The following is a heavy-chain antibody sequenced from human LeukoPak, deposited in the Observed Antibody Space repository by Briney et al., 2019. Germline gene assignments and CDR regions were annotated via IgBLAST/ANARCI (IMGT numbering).Heavy chain of an antibody. CDR3: ARVLVKTRGNYFHDDY. Sequence: ASVKVSCKASGYTFTSYGISWARQAPGQGLEWMGWIGAYDDKRNSVQRFQDRITMTTDTSTSTSCLELRNLRSDDTAVYYCARVLVKTRGNYFHDDYWGQGTLVTVSS. CDR1: GYTFTSYG. V-gene: IGHV1-18*01. D-gene: IGHD2/OR15-2a*01. CDR2: IGAYDDKR. J-gene: IGHJ4*02.